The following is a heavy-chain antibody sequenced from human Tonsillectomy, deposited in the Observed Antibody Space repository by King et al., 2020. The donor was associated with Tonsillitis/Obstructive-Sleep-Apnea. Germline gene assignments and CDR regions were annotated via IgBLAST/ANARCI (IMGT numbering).Heavy chain of an antibody. CDR3: AREEILLVPVVMGGGFDH. CDR2: INHSGDT. CDR1: GGSFSGSY. Sequence: VQLPQWGAGLSKPSETLSLTCAVYGGSFSGSYWSWIRQPPGKGLEWIGEINHSGDTNYNPSLKSRVTISIDTSKNQFSLKLTSATAADPAVYYCAREEILLVPVVMGGGFDHWGQGTLVTVSS. V-gene: IGHV4-34*01. J-gene: IGHJ4*02. D-gene: IGHD2-8*01.